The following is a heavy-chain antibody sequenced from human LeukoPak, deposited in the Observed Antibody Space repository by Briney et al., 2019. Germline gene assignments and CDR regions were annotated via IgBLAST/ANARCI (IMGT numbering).Heavy chain of an antibody. CDR1: GFTFSDAW. CDR2: ISGSGGST. D-gene: IGHD2-2*01. V-gene: IGHV3-23*01. Sequence: GGSLRLSCAASGFTFSDAWVSWVRQAPGKGLEWVSAISGSGGSTYYADSVKGRFTISRDNSKNTLYLQMNSLRAEDTAVYYCAKGSIPAATIYDYWGQGTLVTVSS. J-gene: IGHJ4*02. CDR3: AKGSIPAATIYDY.